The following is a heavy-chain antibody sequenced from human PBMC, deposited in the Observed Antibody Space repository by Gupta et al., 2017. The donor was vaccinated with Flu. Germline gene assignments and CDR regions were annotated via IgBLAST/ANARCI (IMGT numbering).Heavy chain of an antibody. V-gene: IGHV3-48*02. CDR1: GFAFSHSP. Sequence: EVQFVESGGGLVQRGGSLRLSCAASGFAFSHSPMNWVRQAPGKGLEWISYIDGGGNARYYADSVKGRFTVSRDNVESSLYLQMTGLRDEDSAMYYCATSLTLLDHWGQGTLVIVSS. J-gene: IGHJ4*02. D-gene: IGHD2-21*02. CDR2: IDGGGNAR. CDR3: ATSLTLLDH.